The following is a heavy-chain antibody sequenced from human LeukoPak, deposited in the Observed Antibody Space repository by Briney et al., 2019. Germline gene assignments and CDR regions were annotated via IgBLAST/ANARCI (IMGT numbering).Heavy chain of an antibody. Sequence: PSQTLSLTCTVSGGSISSGGYYWSWIRQHPGKGLEWIGYIYYSGSTYYNPSLKSRVTISVDTSKNQFSLKLSSETAADTAVYYCARMGCNKVAYCGGDSKNFDYWGQGTLVTVSS. J-gene: IGHJ4*02. CDR2: IYYSGST. CDR3: ARMGCNKVAYCGGDSKNFDY. D-gene: IGHD2-21*02. V-gene: IGHV4-31*03. CDR1: GGSISSGGYY.